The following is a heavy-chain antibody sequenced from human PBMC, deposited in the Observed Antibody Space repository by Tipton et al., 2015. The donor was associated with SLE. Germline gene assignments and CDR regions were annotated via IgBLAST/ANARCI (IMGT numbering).Heavy chain of an antibody. V-gene: IGHV4-4*07. J-gene: IGHJ3*02. CDR1: GDSISSYY. D-gene: IGHD3-3*01. Sequence: TLSLTCTVSGDSISSYYWSWIRQPAGKGLEWIGRIYTSGSTNYNPSLTNGVTISIDTSKNQFSLRLNSVTVADTAVYYCAREYGSLEWLPDGFDIWGQGTMVTFAS. CDR2: IYTSGST. CDR3: AREYGSLEWLPDGFDI.